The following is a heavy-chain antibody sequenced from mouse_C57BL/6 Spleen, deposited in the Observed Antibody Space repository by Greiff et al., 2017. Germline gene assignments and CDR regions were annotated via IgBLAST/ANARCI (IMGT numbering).Heavy chain of an antibody. CDR2: IRNKANGYTT. CDR3: ARWTGTYFDY. Sequence: EVKLMESGGGLVQPGGSLCLSCAASGFTFTDYYMSWVRQPPGKALEWLGFIRNKANGYTTEYSASVKGRFTISRDNSQSILYLQMNALRAEDSATYYCARWTGTYFDYWGQGTTLTVSS. J-gene: IGHJ2*01. CDR1: GFTFTDYY. D-gene: IGHD4-1*01. V-gene: IGHV7-3*01.